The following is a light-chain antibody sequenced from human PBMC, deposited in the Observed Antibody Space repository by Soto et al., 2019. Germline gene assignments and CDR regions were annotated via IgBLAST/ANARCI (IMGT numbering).Light chain of an antibody. Sequence: EIVLTQSPTILSLSPGEKATLSCRASQSVLYSTNNKNSLAWYQQKPGQPPKLLIYWASTRESAVPDRFSGSGSGTDFTLTISSLQAEDVAVYYCQQYYDTPYTFGQGTRLEI. CDR2: WAS. J-gene: IGKJ2*01. CDR1: QSVLYSTNNKNS. V-gene: IGKV4-1*01. CDR3: QQYYDTPYT.